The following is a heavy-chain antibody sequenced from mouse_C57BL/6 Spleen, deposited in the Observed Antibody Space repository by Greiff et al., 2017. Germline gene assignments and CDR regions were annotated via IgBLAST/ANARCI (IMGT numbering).Heavy chain of an antibody. V-gene: IGHV3-6*01. CDR3: ARDTREAMDY. CDR2: ISYDGSN. Sequence: DVQLQESGPGLVKPSQSLSLTCSVTGYSITSGYYWNWIRQFPGNKLEWMGYISYDGSNNYNPSLKNRISITRDTSKNQFFLKLNSVTTEDTATYYCARDTREAMDYWGQGTSVTVSS. J-gene: IGHJ4*01. CDR1: GYSITSGYY.